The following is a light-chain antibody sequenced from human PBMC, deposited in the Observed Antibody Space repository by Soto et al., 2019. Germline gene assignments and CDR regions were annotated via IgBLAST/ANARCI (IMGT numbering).Light chain of an antibody. CDR2: DAS. CDR1: QAIYSA. V-gene: IGKV1D-13*01. CDR3: QQFNNYPIT. J-gene: IGKJ5*01. Sequence: AIQLTQSPSSLSASVGDRVTITCRASQAIYSAVTWYQQKPAKPPKLLIYDASTLESGVPSRFSGSGSGTDFTLTISSLQPEDFATYYCQQFNNYPITFGQGTRLEIK.